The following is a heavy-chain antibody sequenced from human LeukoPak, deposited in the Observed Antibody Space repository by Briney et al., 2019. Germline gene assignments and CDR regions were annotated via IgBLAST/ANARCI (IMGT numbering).Heavy chain of an antibody. CDR1: GFTFSDYY. CDR3: ARAQYSGSHSPFDY. Sequence: GGSLRLSCAASGFTFSDYYMSWIRQAPGKGLEWVSYISSSGSTIYYADSVKGRYTISRDNAKNSLYLQMNSLRAEDTAVYYCARAQYSGSHSPFDYWGQGTLVTVSA. V-gene: IGHV3-11*04. D-gene: IGHD1-26*01. J-gene: IGHJ4*02. CDR2: ISSSGSTI.